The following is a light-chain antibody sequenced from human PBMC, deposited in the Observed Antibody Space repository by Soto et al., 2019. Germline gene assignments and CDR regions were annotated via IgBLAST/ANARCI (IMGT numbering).Light chain of an antibody. J-gene: IGLJ2*01. V-gene: IGLV3-21*02. Sequence: SYVLTQPPSVSVAPGQTASITCGTNNIGSKSVHWYQQKPGQAPVLVVYDDDDRPSGIPERFSGSNSGNTATLTISRVEAGDEADYYCQVWDSRGDPVVFGGGTKLTVL. CDR2: DDD. CDR3: QVWDSRGDPVV. CDR1: NIGSKS.